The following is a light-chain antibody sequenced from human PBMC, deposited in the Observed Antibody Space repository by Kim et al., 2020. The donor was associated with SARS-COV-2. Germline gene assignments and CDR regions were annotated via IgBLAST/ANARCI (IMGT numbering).Light chain of an antibody. CDR2: GKN. Sequence: SSELTQDPAVSVALGQTIRITCQGDSLRNYYPSWYQQKPGQAPVLVIYGKNNRPSGIPDRFSGSISGTPASLTITGAQAEDEAEYYCNSRDSSGNRYVFG. V-gene: IGLV3-19*01. CDR1: SLRNYY. J-gene: IGLJ1*01. CDR3: NSRDSSGNRYV.